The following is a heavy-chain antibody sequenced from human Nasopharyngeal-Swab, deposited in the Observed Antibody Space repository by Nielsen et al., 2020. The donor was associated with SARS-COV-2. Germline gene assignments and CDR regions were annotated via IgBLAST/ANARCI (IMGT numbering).Heavy chain of an antibody. CDR2: ISAYNGNT. D-gene: IGHD3-3*01. V-gene: IGHV1-18*01. CDR1: GYTFTSYG. J-gene: IGHJ4*02. Sequence: ASVQVSCKASGYTFTSYGISWVRPAPAQGLEWMGWISAYNGNTNYAQKLQGRVTMTTDTSTSTAYMELRSLRSDDTAVYYCARNVREITIFGVVTRDDYWGQGTLVTVSS. CDR3: ARNVREITIFGVVTRDDY.